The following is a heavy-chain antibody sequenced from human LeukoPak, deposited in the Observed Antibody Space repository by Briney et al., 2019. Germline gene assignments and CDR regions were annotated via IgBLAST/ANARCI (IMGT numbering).Heavy chain of an antibody. D-gene: IGHD2-2*01. Sequence: PSVKLSRKASGGTFSSYAICWVRRAPRQGLEWMGGIIPTFGLPLYAQKFQGRVTITADESTSTAYMELSSLRSEDTAVYYCARDEGYCTSTSCYAVFDYWGQGTLVTVSS. J-gene: IGHJ4*02. CDR1: GGTFSSYA. V-gene: IGHV1-69*13. CDR3: ARDEGYCTSTSCYAVFDY. CDR2: IIPTFGLP.